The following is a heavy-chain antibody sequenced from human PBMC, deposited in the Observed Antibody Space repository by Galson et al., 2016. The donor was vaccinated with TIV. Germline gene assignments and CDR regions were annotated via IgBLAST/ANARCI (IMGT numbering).Heavy chain of an antibody. J-gene: IGHJ4*02. V-gene: IGHV2-70*11. CDR1: GFSLTTSGMC. CDR2: IDWDDDK. Sequence: PALVKPTQTLTLTCTFSGFSLTTSGMCVSWIRQPPGKALERLARIDWDDDKYYSTSLRTRLTISKGTSKNQVGLAMTNMDPVDTATYYCARRGPRGDTDYWGQGTFVTVSS. CDR3: ARRGPRGDTDY.